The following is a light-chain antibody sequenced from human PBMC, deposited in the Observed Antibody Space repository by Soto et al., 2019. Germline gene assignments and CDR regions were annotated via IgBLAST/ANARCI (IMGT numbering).Light chain of an antibody. V-gene: IGLV2-8*01. CDR3: SSYISSTFVV. CDR1: SSDVGGYNY. Sequence: QSVLTQPPSASGSPGQSVTISCTGTSSDVGGYNYVSWYQQHPGKAPKLMIYEVTKRPSGVPDRFSGSKSGNTASLTISGLQAEDEADYYCSSYISSTFVVFGGGTKLTVL. CDR2: EVT. J-gene: IGLJ2*01.